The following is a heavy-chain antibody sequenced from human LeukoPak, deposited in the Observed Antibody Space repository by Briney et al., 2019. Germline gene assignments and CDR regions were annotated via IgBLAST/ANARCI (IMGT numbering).Heavy chain of an antibody. D-gene: IGHD4-11*01. V-gene: IGHV4-4*07. CDR1: GGSISSYD. Sequence: NPSATLSLTCTVSGGSISSYDWSWIRQPAGKGLEGIGRIYTSGRTNYNPSLKNRVTMSVDTSKNQFSLKLSSVTAADTAVYYCARVWGTVTHYYYYYMGVWGKGTTVTVSS. CDR3: ARVWGTVTHYYYYYMGV. CDR2: IYTSGRT. J-gene: IGHJ6*03.